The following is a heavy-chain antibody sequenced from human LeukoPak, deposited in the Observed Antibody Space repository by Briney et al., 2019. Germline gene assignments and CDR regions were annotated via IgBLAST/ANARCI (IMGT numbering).Heavy chain of an antibody. Sequence: SETLSLTCTVSGYSISSGYYWGWIRQPPGKGLEWIGSIYHSGSTYYNPSLKSRVTISVDTSKNQFSLKLSSVTAADTAVYYCARGSTNYYHYFDYWGQGTLVTVSS. CDR1: GYSISSGYY. D-gene: IGHD3-10*01. CDR3: ARGSTNYYHYFDY. J-gene: IGHJ4*02. V-gene: IGHV4-38-2*02. CDR2: IYHSGST.